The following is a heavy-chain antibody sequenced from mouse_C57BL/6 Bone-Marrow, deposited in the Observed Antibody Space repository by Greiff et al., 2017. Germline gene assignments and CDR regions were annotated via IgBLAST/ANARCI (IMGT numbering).Heavy chain of an antibody. Sequence: VKLQESGAELVRPGTSVKMSCKASGYTFTNYWIGWAKQRPGHGLEWIGDIYPGGGYTNYNEKFKGKATLTADKSSSTAYMQFSSLTSEDSAIYYCARTSHDGYYGYYFDYWGQGTTLTVSS. V-gene: IGHV1-63*01. CDR2: IYPGGGYT. CDR1: GYTFTNYW. CDR3: ARTSHDGYYGYYFDY. D-gene: IGHD2-3*01. J-gene: IGHJ2*01.